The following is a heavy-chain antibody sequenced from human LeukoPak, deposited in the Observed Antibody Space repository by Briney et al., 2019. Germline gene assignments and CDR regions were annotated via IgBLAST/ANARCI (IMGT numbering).Heavy chain of an antibody. CDR3: ARAGLWSIDY. V-gene: IGHV4-39*07. CDR2: IYYSGST. J-gene: IGHJ4*02. CDR1: GFTFSTYS. D-gene: IGHD3-10*01. Sequence: GSLRLSCAASGFTFSTYSMNWIRQPPGKGLEWIGSIYYSGSTYYNPSLKSRVTISVDTSKNQFSLKLSSVTAADTAVYYCARAGLWSIDYWGQGTLVTVSS.